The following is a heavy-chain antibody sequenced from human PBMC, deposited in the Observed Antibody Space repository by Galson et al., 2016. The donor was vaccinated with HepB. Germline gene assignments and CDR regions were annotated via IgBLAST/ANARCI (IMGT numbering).Heavy chain of an antibody. J-gene: IGHJ3*01. V-gene: IGHV3-30-3*01. CDR2: VSYTGSGQ. CDR1: GFTFSSYA. CDR3: ARALQDFYDSSDAFAL. Sequence: SGFTFSSYAMHWVRQAPGKGLEWVAAVSYTGSGQYYVDSVKGRFTISRDNSWDTLYLQMNSLRPEDTAVYYCARALQDFYDSSDAFALWGQGTMVTVSS. D-gene: IGHD3-22*01.